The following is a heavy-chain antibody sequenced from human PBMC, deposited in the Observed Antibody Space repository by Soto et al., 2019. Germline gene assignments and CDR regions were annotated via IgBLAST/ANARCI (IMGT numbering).Heavy chain of an antibody. CDR1: GFHFNSYT. Sequence: GGSLRLSCAASGFHFNSYTINWVRQAPGKRLEWLSSISSSGYIFSTDSVRGRFTISRDNAKNSVYLQINSLRAEDTAAYFCARDCSGGSCYPGMDVWGQGTTVTVSS. D-gene: IGHD2-15*01. J-gene: IGHJ6*02. CDR2: ISSSGYI. CDR3: ARDCSGGSCYPGMDV. V-gene: IGHV3-21*01.